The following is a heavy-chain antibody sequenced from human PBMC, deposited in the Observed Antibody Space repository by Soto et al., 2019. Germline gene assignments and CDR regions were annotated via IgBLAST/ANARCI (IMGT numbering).Heavy chain of an antibody. J-gene: IGHJ6*04. CDR1: GFTFSSYA. CDR2: ISGSGGST. CDR3: AKGIRPRGNGGYDDGMDV. Sequence: GGSLRLSCAASGFTFSSYAMSWVRQAPGKGLEWVSAISGSGGSTYYADSVKGRFTISRDNSKNTLYLQMNSLRAEDTAVYYCAKGIRPRGNGGYDDGMDVWGKGTTVTVSS. V-gene: IGHV3-23*01. D-gene: IGHD5-12*01.